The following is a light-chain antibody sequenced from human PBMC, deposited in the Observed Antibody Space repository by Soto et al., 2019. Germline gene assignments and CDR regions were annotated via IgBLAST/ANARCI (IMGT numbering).Light chain of an antibody. V-gene: IGKV1-39*01. J-gene: IGKJ3*01. CDR2: AAS. CDR3: LQSYNFPFT. Sequence: DIQMTQSPSSLSASVGDTVTLICRASQDISNYLNWFQQKPGKAPKLLIYAASTLRGGVPSRFSGGESGTEFTLTISSLQPEDFATYFCLQSYNFPFTFGPG. CDR1: QDISNY.